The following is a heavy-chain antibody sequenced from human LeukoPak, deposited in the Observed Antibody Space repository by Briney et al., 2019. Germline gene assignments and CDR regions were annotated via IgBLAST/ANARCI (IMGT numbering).Heavy chain of an antibody. D-gene: IGHD3-3*01. Sequence: GASVKVSCKASGYTFTGYYMHWVRQAPGQGLEWMGWINPNSGGTNYAQKFQGRVTMTRDTSISTAYMELSRLRSDDTAVYYCARVLIGHDFWSGFRAFDIWGQGTMVTVSS. V-gene: IGHV1-2*02. CDR1: GYTFTGYY. CDR3: ARVLIGHDFWSGFRAFDI. CDR2: INPNSGGT. J-gene: IGHJ3*02.